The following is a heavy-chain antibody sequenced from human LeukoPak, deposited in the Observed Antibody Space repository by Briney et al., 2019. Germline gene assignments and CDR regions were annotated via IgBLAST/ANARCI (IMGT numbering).Heavy chain of an antibody. J-gene: IGHJ6*02. CDR1: GGSISSGRYY. D-gene: IGHD3-10*01. CDR2: IYYSGST. V-gene: IGHV4-31*03. Sequence: SETLSLTCTVSGGSISSGRYYWSWIRQHPGKGLEWIGYIYYSGSTYYNPSLKSRVTISVDTSKNQFSLKLSSVTAADTAVYYCAKGGSWFGELSYGMDVWGQGTTVTVSS. CDR3: AKGGSWFGELSYGMDV.